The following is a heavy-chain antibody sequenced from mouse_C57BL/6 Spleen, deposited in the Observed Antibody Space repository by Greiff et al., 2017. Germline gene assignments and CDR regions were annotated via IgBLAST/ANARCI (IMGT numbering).Heavy chain of an antibody. CDR1: GYTFTSYW. V-gene: IGHV1-52*01. D-gene: IGHD1-1*01. Sequence: QVHVKQPGAELVRPGSSVKLSCKASGYTFTSYWMHWVKQRPIQGLEWIGNIDPSDSETHYNQKFKDKATLTVDKSSSTAYMQLSSLTSEDSAVYYCARDYGSRDWYFDVWGTGTTVTVSS. CDR3: ARDYGSRDWYFDV. J-gene: IGHJ1*03. CDR2: IDPSDSET.